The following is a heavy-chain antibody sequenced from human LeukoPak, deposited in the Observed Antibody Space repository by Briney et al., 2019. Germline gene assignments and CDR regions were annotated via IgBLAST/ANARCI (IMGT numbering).Heavy chain of an antibody. V-gene: IGHV3-33*01. J-gene: IGHJ4*01. CDR1: GFIYSHYG. D-gene: IGHD4-11*01. CDR2: IWSDGSNR. CDR3: ARDAQRGFDYSNSLEY. Sequence: GGSLRLSCAASGFIYSHYGMHWVRQAPGKGLEWVAVIWSDGSNRFYAGSVRGRFTISRDNSQNTLFLQMNSLRAEDTAMYYCARDAQRGFDYSNSLEYWGHGTLVTVSS.